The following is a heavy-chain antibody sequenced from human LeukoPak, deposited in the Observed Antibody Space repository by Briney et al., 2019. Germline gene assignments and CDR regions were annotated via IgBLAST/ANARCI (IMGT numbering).Heavy chain of an antibody. CDR1: GYSFTSYW. CDR2: IYPGDSDT. CDR3: ARLRPQDAFDI. V-gene: IGHV5-51*01. J-gene: IGHJ3*02. Sequence: PGASLQISCKGSGYSFTSYWIGWVRQMPGKGLEWMGIIYPGDSDTRYSPSFQGQVTISADKSISTAYLQWNSLKASDTAMYYCARLRPQDAFDIWGQGTMVSVSS.